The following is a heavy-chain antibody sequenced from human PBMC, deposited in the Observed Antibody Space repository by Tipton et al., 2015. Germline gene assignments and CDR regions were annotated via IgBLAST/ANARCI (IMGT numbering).Heavy chain of an antibody. CDR3: ACQDYDSLTRDYQTVDY. J-gene: IGHJ4*02. CDR2: ISHSGNT. D-gene: IGHD3-9*01. V-gene: IGHV4-38-2*01. CDR1: AYSISSDYY. Sequence: TLSLTCAVSAYSISSDYYWGCIRQPPGKGLEWIGSISHSGNTYYNPSLKSRVTMSRDTSKNQFSLKLTSVTAADTAVYYCACQDYDSLTRDYQTVDYWGQGTLVTVSS.